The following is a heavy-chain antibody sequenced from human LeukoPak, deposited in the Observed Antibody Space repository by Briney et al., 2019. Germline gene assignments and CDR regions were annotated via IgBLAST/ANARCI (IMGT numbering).Heavy chain of an antibody. Sequence: GGSLRLSCAASGFTVSSNYMSWVRQAPGKGLEWVSVIYSGGSTYYADSVKGRFTISRDNSKNTLYLQMNSLRAEDTAVYYCARDCIAAAGTDQSCMDVWGQGTTVTVSS. CDR2: IYSGGST. J-gene: IGHJ6*02. V-gene: IGHV3-66*01. CDR3: ARDCIAAAGTDQSCMDV. CDR1: GFTVSSNY. D-gene: IGHD6-13*01.